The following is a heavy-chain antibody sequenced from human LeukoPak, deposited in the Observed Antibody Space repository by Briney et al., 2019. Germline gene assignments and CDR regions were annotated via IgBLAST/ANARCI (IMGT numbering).Heavy chain of an antibody. J-gene: IGHJ5*02. CDR1: GFTFSSYS. D-gene: IGHD1-26*01. CDR2: ISSSSSYI. V-gene: IGHV3-21*01. Sequence: GGSLRLSCAASGFTFSSYSMNWVRQAPGKGLEWVSSISSSSSYIYYADSVKGRFTISRDNAKNSLYLQMNSLRAEDTAVYYCGRPGIVGAGWFDPWGQGTLVTVSS. CDR3: GRPGIVGAGWFDP.